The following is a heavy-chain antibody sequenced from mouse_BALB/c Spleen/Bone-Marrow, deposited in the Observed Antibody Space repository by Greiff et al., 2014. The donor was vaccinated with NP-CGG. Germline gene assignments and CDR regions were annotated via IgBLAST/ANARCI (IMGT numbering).Heavy chain of an antibody. CDR2: ISYSGST. V-gene: IGHV3-8*02. CDR3: ATYDGYYFDY. Sequence: VQLKESGASLVKPSQTLSLSCSVSGDSFTSCYWNWVRKFPGNKLEYMGYISYSGSTYYNPSLKSRISITRGTSKIQYYLHRNSATTEDTATYYWATYDGYYFDYWGQGTSLTVSS. CDR1: GDSFTSCY. J-gene: IGHJ2*02. D-gene: IGHD1-2*01.